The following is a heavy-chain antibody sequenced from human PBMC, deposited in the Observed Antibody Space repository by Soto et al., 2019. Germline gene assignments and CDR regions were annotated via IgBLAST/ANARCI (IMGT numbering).Heavy chain of an antibody. D-gene: IGHD6-13*01. CDR1: GFTFSSYA. V-gene: IGHV3-30-3*01. Sequence: GGSLRLSCAASGFTFSSYAMHWVRQAPGKGLEWVAVISYDGSNKYYADSVKGRFTISRDNSKNTLYLQMNSLRAEDTAVYYCAREGLAAADYWAQGTLVTVSS. CDR2: ISYDGSNK. CDR3: AREGLAAADY. J-gene: IGHJ4*02.